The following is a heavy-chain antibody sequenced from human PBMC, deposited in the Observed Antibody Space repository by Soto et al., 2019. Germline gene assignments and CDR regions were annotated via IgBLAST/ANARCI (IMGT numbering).Heavy chain of an antibody. J-gene: IGHJ4*02. D-gene: IGHD6-19*01. V-gene: IGHV2-5*02. CDR2: VYWDDDE. CDR1: GFSLTTSGVG. CDR3: AHMGVAGTLYYFDY. Sequence: QITLRESGPALVKPTHTLTLTCSFSGFSLTTSGVGVGWIRQPPGKALEWLALVYWDDDEHYNPYLRSKLTITNETPKNQEVLTMDHIGPVDTATYYCAHMGVAGTLYYFDYWGQGTLVTVSS.